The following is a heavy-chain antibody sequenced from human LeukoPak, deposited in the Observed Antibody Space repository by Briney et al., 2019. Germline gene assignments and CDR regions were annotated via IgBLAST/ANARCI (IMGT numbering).Heavy chain of an antibody. CDR1: GFTFSSYS. J-gene: IGHJ5*02. CDR2: ISSSSSYI. CDR3: AKPTLGSDWFDP. D-gene: IGHD3-16*01. V-gene: IGHV3-21*04. Sequence: PGGSLRLSCAASGFTFSSYSMNWVRQAPGKGLEWVPSISSSSSYIYYADSVKGRFTISRDNSKNTLYLQMNSLRAEDTAVYYCAKPTLGSDWFDPWGQGTLVTVSS.